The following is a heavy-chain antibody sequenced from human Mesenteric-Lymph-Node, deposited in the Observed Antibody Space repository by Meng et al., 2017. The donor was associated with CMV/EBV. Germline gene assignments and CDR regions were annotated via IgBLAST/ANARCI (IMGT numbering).Heavy chain of an antibody. CDR3: ARIFGVVTPYYFDY. CDR1: GFTFSSYG. D-gene: IGHD3-3*01. J-gene: IGHJ4*02. V-gene: IGHV3-33*01. CDR2: IWYDGSNK. Sequence: GGPLRLSCAASGFTFSSYGMHWVRQAPGKGLEWVAVIWYDGSNKYYADSVKGRFTISRDNSKNTLYLQMNSLRAEDTAVYYCARIFGVVTPYYFDYWGQGTLVTVSS.